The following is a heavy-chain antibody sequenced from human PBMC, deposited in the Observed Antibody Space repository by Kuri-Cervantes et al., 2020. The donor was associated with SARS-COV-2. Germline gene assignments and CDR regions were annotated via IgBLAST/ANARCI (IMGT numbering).Heavy chain of an antibody. J-gene: IGHJ3*01. CDR3: AKDLLRTSPAVFDV. Sequence: GGSLRLSCAASGFTFTNYGMHWVRQAPDKGLEWVAFIRYDGSNTYYADSVKGRFTISRDNSKRTLYLQLNTLRAEDTAIYYCAKDLLRTSPAVFDVWGQGTMVTVSS. D-gene: IGHD3-10*01. CDR2: IRYDGSNT. V-gene: IGHV3-30*02. CDR1: GFTFTNYG.